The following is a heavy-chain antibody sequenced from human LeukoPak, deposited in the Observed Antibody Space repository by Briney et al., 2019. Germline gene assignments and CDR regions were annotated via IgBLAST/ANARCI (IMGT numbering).Heavy chain of an antibody. CDR2: INPNSGGT. CDR3: ARIHEVLLWFGDQTIDY. V-gene: IGHV1-2*02. CDR1: GYTFTGYY. J-gene: IGHJ4*02. D-gene: IGHD3-10*01. Sequence: GASVKVSCKASGYTFTGYYMHWVRQAPGQGLEWMGWINPNSGGTNYAQKFQGRVTMTRDTSISTAYMELSRLRSDDTAVYYCARIHEVLLWFGDQTIDYWGQGTLVTVSS.